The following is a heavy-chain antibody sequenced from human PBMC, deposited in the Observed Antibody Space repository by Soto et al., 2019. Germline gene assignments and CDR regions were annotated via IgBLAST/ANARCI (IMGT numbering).Heavy chain of an antibody. J-gene: IGHJ5*02. D-gene: IGHD6-13*01. Sequence: ASVKVSCKASGFSFSDYYMHWVRQAPGQGLEWMGWINPNSGGTNYAQKFQGRVTMTRDTSISTAYMELSRLRSDDTAVYYCARAGAAAGTTYNWFDPWGQGTLVTVSS. CDR2: INPNSGGT. CDR1: GFSFSDYY. CDR3: ARAGAAAGTTYNWFDP. V-gene: IGHV1-2*02.